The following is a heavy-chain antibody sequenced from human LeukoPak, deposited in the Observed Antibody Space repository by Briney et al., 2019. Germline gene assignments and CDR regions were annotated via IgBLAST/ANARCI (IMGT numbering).Heavy chain of an antibody. CDR2: INGSGGST. CDR3: AKLHHFDWLLVSNWFDP. J-gene: IGHJ5*02. CDR1: GFTFSTYA. V-gene: IGHV3-23*01. D-gene: IGHD3-9*01. Sequence: SGGSLRLSCAASGFTFSTYAMSWVRQAPGKGPEWVSGINGSGGSTYYADSVKGRFTISRDNSKNTLYLQMNSLRAEDTALYYCAKLHHFDWLLVSNWFDPWGQGTLVTVSS.